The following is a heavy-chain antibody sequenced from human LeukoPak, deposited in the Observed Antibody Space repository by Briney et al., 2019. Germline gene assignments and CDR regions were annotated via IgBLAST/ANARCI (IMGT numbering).Heavy chain of an antibody. V-gene: IGHV3-74*01. CDR2: INPGGSSI. CDR1: GVTFSSYW. CDR3: ARSNQADDY. Sequence: PGGSLRLSCAASGVTFSSYWMHWVRQVPGKGLVWVARINPGGSSITYADSGKGRFTISRDNAKNTLYLQMDSLRAEETGVYYCARSNQADDYWGQGTLVTVSS. J-gene: IGHJ4*02. D-gene: IGHD1-14*01.